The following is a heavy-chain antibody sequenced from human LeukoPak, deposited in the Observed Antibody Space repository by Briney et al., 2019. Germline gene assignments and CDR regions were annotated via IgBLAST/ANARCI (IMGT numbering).Heavy chain of an antibody. CDR2: INSDGSST. D-gene: IGHD3-22*01. V-gene: IGHV3-74*01. J-gene: IGHJ4*02. CDR3: ARGLRGYYYDSSCLLDY. Sequence: GGSLRLSCAASGFTFSSYWMHWVRQAPGKGLVWVSRINSDGSSTSYADSVKGRFTISRDNAKNTLYLQMNSLRAEDTAVYYCARGLRGYYYDSSCLLDYWGQGTLVTVSS. CDR1: GFTFSSYW.